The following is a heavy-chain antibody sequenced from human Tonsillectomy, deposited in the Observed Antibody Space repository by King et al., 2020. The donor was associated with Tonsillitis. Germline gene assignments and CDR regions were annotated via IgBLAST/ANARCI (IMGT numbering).Heavy chain of an antibody. J-gene: IGHJ5*02. V-gene: IGHV4-61*01. CDR1: GGSVSSGSYY. Sequence: VQLQESGPGLVKPSETLSLTCTVSGGSVSSGSYYWCWIRQPPGRGLEWIGYIYYSGSTNYNPSLKSRVTITVETTKNQFFLNLSSVPAADTVLSYCARYGEGWFDPWGQGTMVTVSS. CDR3: ARYGEGWFDP. D-gene: IGHD3-10*01. CDR2: IYYSGST.